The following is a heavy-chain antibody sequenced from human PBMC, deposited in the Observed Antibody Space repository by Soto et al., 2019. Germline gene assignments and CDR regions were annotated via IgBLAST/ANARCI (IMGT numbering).Heavy chain of an antibody. CDR1: GFTFDDYA. CDR3: AKANRRYCSGGSCYNFDY. J-gene: IGHJ4*02. V-gene: IGHV3-9*01. Sequence: EVQLVESGGGLVQPGRSLGLSCAASGFTFDDYAMHWVRQAPGKGLEWVSGISWNSGSIGYADSVKGRFTISRDNAKNSLYLQMNSLRAEDTALYYCAKANRRYCSGGSCYNFDYWGQGTLVTVSS. CDR2: ISWNSGSI. D-gene: IGHD2-15*01.